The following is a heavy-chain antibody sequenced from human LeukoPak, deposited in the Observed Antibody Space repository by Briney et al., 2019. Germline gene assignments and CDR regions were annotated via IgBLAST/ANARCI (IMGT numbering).Heavy chain of an antibody. CDR2: IYTSGST. CDR1: GGSISGYY. V-gene: IGHV4-4*07. J-gene: IGHJ4*02. D-gene: IGHD2-2*01. CDR3: ARMDDCCSTDCSAFDY. Sequence: SETLSLTCTVSGGSISGYYWSWIRQPAGKGLEWLGRIYTSGSTNYNPSLKSRVTMSVDTSKNQFSLKLSSVTAADTAVYYCARMDDCCSTDCSAFDYWGQGTLVPVSS.